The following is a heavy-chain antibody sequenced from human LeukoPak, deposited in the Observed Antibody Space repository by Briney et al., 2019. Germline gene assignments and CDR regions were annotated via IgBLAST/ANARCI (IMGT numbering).Heavy chain of an antibody. Sequence: GGSLRLSCAASGFTFSSYAMSWVRQAPGKGLEWVANIRQDGSDKYYVDSVEGRFTISRDNTRTSLSLQMNSLRAEDTAVYYCAKETWFYFDYWGQGTLVTVSS. CDR2: IRQDGSDK. CDR3: AKETWFYFDY. D-gene: IGHD3-9*01. J-gene: IGHJ4*02. V-gene: IGHV3-7*04. CDR1: GFTFSSYA.